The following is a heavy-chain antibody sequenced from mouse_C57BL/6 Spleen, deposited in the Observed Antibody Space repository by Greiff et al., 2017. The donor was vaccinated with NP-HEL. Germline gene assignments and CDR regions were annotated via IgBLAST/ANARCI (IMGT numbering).Heavy chain of an antibody. CDR1: GFTFSSYA. V-gene: IGHV5-9-1*02. CDR2: ISSGGDYI. CDR3: TRDPYLEYYAMDY. Sequence: DVQLVESGEGLVKPGGSLKLSCAASGFTFSSYAMSWVRQTPEKRLEWVAYISSGGDYIYYADTVKGRFTISRDNARNTLYLQMSSLKSEDTAMYYCTRDPYLEYYAMDYWGQGTSVTVSS. D-gene: IGHD6-5*01. J-gene: IGHJ4*01.